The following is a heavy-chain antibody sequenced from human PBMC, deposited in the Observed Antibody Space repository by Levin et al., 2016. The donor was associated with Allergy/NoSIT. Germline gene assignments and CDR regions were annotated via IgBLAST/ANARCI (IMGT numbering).Heavy chain of an antibody. CDR3: ARMYLSAAAAGSSIDY. D-gene: IGHD6-13*01. CDR2: IDWDDDK. J-gene: IGHJ4*02. V-gene: IGHV2-70*04. Sequence: RQAPGKALEWLARIDWDDDKFYSTSLKTRLTISRDTSKSQVVLTMTNVDPVDTATYYCARMYLSAAAAGSSIDYWGQGTQVTVSS.